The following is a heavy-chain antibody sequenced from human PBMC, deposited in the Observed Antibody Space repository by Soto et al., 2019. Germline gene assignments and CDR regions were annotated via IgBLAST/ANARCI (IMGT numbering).Heavy chain of an antibody. D-gene: IGHD6-13*01. CDR3: AHRLAASSSWYLWFDP. CDR1: GFSLSTSGVG. V-gene: IGHV2-5*02. CDR2: IYWDDDK. Sequence: SGPTLVNPTQTLTLTCTFSGFSLSTSGVGVGWIRQPPGKALEWLALIYWDDDKRYSPSLKSRLTITKDTSKNQVVLTMTNMDPVDTATYYCAHRLAASSSWYLWFDPWGQGTLVTVSS. J-gene: IGHJ5*02.